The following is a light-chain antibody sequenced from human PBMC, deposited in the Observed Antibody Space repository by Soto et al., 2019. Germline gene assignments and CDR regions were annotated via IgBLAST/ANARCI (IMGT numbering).Light chain of an antibody. J-gene: IGKJ2*01. Sequence: EIVLTQSPATLSVSPGEGATLSCRASQSVSNKLAWYQQKVGQAPRLLIYDASSRATAIPGRFSGSGSGTEFTLTISSLQPEDFAVYYCQQYNNWPPMYTFGQVTKLEIK. CDR3: QQYNNWPPMYT. CDR2: DAS. V-gene: IGKV3-15*01. CDR1: QSVSNK.